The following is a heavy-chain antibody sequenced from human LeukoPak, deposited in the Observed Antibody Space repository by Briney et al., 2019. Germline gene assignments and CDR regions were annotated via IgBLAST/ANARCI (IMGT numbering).Heavy chain of an antibody. D-gene: IGHD2-15*01. V-gene: IGHV4-61*09. J-gene: IGHJ4*02. CDR1: GGSISSGSYY. CDR2: IYTSGST. Sequence: TLSLTCTVSGGSISSGSYYWSWIRQPAGKGLEWIGHIYTSGSTNYNPSLKSRVTISVDTSKNQFSLKLSSVTAADTAVYYCARDCSGGSCYFDFDYWGQGTLVTVSS. CDR3: ARDCSGGSCYFDFDY.